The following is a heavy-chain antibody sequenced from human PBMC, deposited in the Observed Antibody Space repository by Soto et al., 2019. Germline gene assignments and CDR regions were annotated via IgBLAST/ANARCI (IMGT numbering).Heavy chain of an antibody. D-gene: IGHD1-26*01. CDR1: GGSISSSSYY. J-gene: IGHJ4*02. Sequence: SETLSLTCTVSGGSISSSSYYWGWIRQPPGKGLEWIGSIYYSGSTYYNPSLKSRVTISVDTSKNQFSLKLSSVTAADTAVYYCARSRWELLRRGYYFDYWGQGTLVTVSS. CDR2: IYYSGST. V-gene: IGHV4-39*01. CDR3: ARSRWELLRRGYYFDY.